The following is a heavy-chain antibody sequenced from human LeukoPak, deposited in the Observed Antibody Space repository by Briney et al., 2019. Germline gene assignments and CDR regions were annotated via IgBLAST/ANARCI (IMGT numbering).Heavy chain of an antibody. CDR3: ARSAIFSSGYYYDYFDH. Sequence: GGSLRLSCAASGFTVSSNYMSWVRQAPGKGLEWVAVISYDGSNKYYADSVKGRFTISRDNSKNTLYLQMNSLRAEDTAVYYCARSAIFSSGYYYDYFDHWGQGTLVTVSS. V-gene: IGHV3-30-3*01. J-gene: IGHJ4*02. D-gene: IGHD3-22*01. CDR2: ISYDGSNK. CDR1: GFTVSSNY.